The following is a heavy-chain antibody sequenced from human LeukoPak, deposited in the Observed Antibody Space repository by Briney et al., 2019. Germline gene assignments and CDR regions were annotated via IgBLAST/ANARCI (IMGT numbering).Heavy chain of an antibody. Sequence: GGSLRLSCAASGFTFSSYAMSWVRQAPGKGLEWVSAISGSGGSTYYADSVKGRFTISRDNAKNSLYLQMDSLRVEDTAVYYCVRDPHFNSSGWYYAFDIWGQGTMVTVSS. J-gene: IGHJ3*02. CDR1: GFTFSSYA. CDR2: ISGSGGST. D-gene: IGHD6-19*01. CDR3: VRDPHFNSSGWYYAFDI. V-gene: IGHV3-23*01.